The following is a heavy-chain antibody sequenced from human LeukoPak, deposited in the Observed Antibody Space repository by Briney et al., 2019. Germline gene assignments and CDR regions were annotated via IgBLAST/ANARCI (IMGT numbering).Heavy chain of an antibody. V-gene: IGHV3-23*01. CDR1: GFTFSSYA. CDR3: ARQLGYCSGGNCYFDY. J-gene: IGHJ4*02. D-gene: IGHD2-15*01. Sequence: GGSLRLSCAASGFTFSSYAMSWVRQAPGKGLEWVSAISGSGGGTHYADSVKGRLTISRDNSKNTLYLQMNSLRAEDTAVYYCARQLGYCSGGNCYFDYWGQGTLVTVSS. CDR2: ISGSGGGT.